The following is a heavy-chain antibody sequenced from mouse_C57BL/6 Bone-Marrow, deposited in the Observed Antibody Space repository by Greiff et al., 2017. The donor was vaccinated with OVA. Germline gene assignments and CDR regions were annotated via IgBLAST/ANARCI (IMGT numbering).Heavy chain of an antibody. Sequence: QVQLQQPGAELARPGASVKLSCKASGYTFTSYGISWVKQRTGQGLEWIGEIYPRSGNTYYNEKFKGKATLTADKSSSTAYMELSSLTSEDSAVYFCAKNPLYLYAMDYWGQGTSVTVSS. CDR2: IYPRSGNT. J-gene: IGHJ4*01. CDR3: AKNPLYLYAMDY. D-gene: IGHD5-5*01. CDR1: GYTFTSYG. V-gene: IGHV1-81*01.